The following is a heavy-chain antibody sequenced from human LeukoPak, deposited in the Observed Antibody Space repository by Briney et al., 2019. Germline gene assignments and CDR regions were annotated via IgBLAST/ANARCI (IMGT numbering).Heavy chain of an antibody. CDR3: ARGDYGGSDY. CDR2: IYYSGST. CDR1: GGSISSYY. D-gene: IGHD4-23*01. J-gene: IGHJ4*02. Sequence: PSETLSLTCTVSGGSISSYYWSWLRQPPGKGLEWIGYIYYSGSTNYNPSLTSRVTISVDTSKNQFSLKLSSVTAADTAVYYCARGDYGGSDYWGQGTLVTVSS. V-gene: IGHV4-59*01.